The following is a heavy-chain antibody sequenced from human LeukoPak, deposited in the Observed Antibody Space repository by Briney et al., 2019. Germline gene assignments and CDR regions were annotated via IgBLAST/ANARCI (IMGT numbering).Heavy chain of an antibody. CDR3: ARRPSGSWYGGWFDP. CDR2: ISYSGST. V-gene: IGHV4-59*01. D-gene: IGHD6-13*01. Sequence: SETLSLTCTVSGGSISSYYWTWLRQPPGKGLEWIGCISYSGSTNYNPSLKSRVTISLEMSKNQFSLKLSSMTAADTAVYYCARRPSGSWYGGWFDPWGQGTLVTVSS. J-gene: IGHJ5*02. CDR1: GGSISSYY.